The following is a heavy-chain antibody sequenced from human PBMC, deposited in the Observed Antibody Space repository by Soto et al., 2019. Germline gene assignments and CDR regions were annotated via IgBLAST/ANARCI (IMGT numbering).Heavy chain of an antibody. CDR1: GGSISNYY. Sequence: SETLSLTCNVSGGSISNYYWTWIRQSPEKGLEWIGYVYYNGNINYNPSLKSRVTISIDTSKNQFSLTLKSVTAADTAVYYCESGGNWFDPWGQGVLVTVSS. V-gene: IGHV4-59*01. D-gene: IGHD3-16*01. CDR2: VYYNGNI. CDR3: ESGGNWFDP. J-gene: IGHJ5*02.